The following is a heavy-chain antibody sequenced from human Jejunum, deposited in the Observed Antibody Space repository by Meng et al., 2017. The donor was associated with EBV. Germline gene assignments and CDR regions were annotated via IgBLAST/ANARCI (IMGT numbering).Heavy chain of an antibody. D-gene: IGHD1-14*01. CDR3: AKDLSWNQADY. Sequence: EWRLVESGGGLVQPGGSLTLSGAAFGFTFSSYWMHWFRQAPGKGLVWVSRINTDGSITNCADPVKGRFTISRDNARNTLYLQMNSLRAEDTAMYYCAKDLSWNQADYWGQGILVTVSS. V-gene: IGHV3-74*01. CDR1: GFTFSSYW. J-gene: IGHJ4*02. CDR2: INTDGSIT.